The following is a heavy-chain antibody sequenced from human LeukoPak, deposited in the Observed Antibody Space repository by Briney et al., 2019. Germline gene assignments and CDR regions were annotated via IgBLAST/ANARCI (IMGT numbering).Heavy chain of an antibody. V-gene: IGHV3-23*01. D-gene: IGHD3-10*01. J-gene: IGHJ4*02. Sequence: PGGSLRLSCAASGFTFSSYAMSWVRQAPGKGLEWVSAISGSGGSTYYADSVKGRFTISRDNAKNSLYLQMNSLRAEDTALYYCAKDIFTMVRGVVDYWGQGTLVTVSS. CDR2: ISGSGGST. CDR3: AKDIFTMVRGVVDY. CDR1: GFTFSSYA.